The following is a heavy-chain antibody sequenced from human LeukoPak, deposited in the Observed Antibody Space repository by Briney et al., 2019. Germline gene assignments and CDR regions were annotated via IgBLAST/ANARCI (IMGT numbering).Heavy chain of an antibody. CDR1: GFRFSSYA. J-gene: IGHJ6*02. CDR2: ISGSGVST. CDR3: AKYNWNDGYFYYGLDV. Sequence: GGSLRLSCAASGFRFSSYAISWVRQAPGKGLVWVSVISGSGVSTYYADSVKGRFTISRDNSKNSLDLQMNSLRAEDTAIYYCAKYNWNDGYFYYGLDVWGPGTTVTVSS. V-gene: IGHV3-23*01. D-gene: IGHD1-1*01.